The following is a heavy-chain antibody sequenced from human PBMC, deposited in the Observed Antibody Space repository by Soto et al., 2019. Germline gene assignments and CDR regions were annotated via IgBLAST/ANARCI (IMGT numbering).Heavy chain of an antibody. CDR3: AKEGGSSWYMDAINWFDP. Sequence: QVQLVESGGGVVQPGRSLRLSCAASGFTFSSYGMHWVRQAPGKGLEWVAVISYDGSNKYYADSVKGRFTISRDNSKNTLYLQMNSLRAEDTAVYYCAKEGGSSWYMDAINWFDPWGQGTLVTVSS. CDR2: ISYDGSNK. CDR1: GFTFSSYG. J-gene: IGHJ5*02. D-gene: IGHD6-13*01. V-gene: IGHV3-30*18.